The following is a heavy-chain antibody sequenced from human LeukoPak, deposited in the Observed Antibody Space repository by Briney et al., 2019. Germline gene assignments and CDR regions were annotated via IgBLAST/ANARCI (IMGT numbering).Heavy chain of an antibody. CDR3: ARVWVAAAGDNNWFDP. D-gene: IGHD6-13*01. Sequence: SETLSLTCTVSGGSISSSSYYWGWIRQPPGKGLEWIGSIYYSGSTYYNPSLKSRVTISVDTSKNQFSLKLSSVTAADTAVYYCARVWVAAAGDNNWFDPWGQGTLVTVSS. V-gene: IGHV4-39*07. CDR1: GGSISSSSYY. CDR2: IYYSGST. J-gene: IGHJ5*02.